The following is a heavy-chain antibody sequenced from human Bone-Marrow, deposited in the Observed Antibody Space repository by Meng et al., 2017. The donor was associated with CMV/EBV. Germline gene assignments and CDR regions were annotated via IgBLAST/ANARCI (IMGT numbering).Heavy chain of an antibody. J-gene: IGHJ6*02. CDR3: ASAYCSGGSPSCYYYYYGMDV. V-gene: IGHV4-39*07. CDR2: IYYSGST. Sequence: SETLSLTCTVSGGSISSSSYYWGWIRQPPGKGLEWIGNIYYSGSTYYNPSLKSRVTISVDTSKNQFSLKLSSVTAADTAVYYCASAYCSGGSPSCYYYYYGMDVWGQGTTVIVSS. D-gene: IGHD2-15*01. CDR1: GGSISSSSYY.